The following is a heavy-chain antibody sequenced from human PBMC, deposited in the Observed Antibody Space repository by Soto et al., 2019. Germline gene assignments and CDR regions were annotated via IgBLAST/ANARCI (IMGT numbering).Heavy chain of an antibody. Sequence: DVQLVESGGGSAQPGGSLTLSCEASGFSFSSHWMHWVRQAPGRGLMWVSRIHSDGSDTMYADSVKGRFTISRDNAKNTVALQMNALRAEDTRIYYCTSSGGHSAIKAFDFWGQGAMVTGSS. CDR1: GFSFSSHW. J-gene: IGHJ3*01. CDR3: TSSGGHSAIKAFDF. D-gene: IGHD2-2*01. CDR2: IHSDGSDT. V-gene: IGHV3-74*03.